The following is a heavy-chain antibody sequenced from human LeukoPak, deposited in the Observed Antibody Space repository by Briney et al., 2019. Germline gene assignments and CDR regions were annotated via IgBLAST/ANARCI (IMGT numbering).Heavy chain of an antibody. Sequence: SETLSLTCTVSGYSISSGYYWGWIRQPPGKGLEWIGSIYHSGSTYYSPSLKSRVTISVDTSKNQFSLKLSSVTAADTAVYYCARAGRGGSYKTRAFDYWGQGTLVTVSS. CDR3: ARAGRGGSYKTRAFDY. CDR1: GYSISSGYY. CDR2: IYHSGST. J-gene: IGHJ4*02. V-gene: IGHV4-38-2*02. D-gene: IGHD1-26*01.